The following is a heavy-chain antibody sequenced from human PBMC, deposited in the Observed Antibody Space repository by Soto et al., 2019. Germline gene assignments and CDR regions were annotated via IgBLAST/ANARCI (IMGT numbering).Heavy chain of an antibody. CDR1: GGSVSSGSYY. J-gene: IGHJ5*02. CDR2: IYYSGST. D-gene: IGHD1-1*01. CDR3: ARVGTANWFDP. V-gene: IGHV4-61*01. Sequence: ETLSLTCTVSGGSVSSGSYYWSWIRQPPGKGLEWIGYIYYSGSTNYNPSLKSRVTISVDTSKNQFSLKLSSVTAADTAVYYCARVGTANWFDPWGQGTLVTVSS.